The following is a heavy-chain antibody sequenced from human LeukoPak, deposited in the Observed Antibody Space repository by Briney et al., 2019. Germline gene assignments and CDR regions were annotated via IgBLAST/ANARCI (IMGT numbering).Heavy chain of an antibody. V-gene: IGHV4-39*01. J-gene: IGHJ4*02. D-gene: IGHD6-19*01. CDR2: IYYSGST. CDR1: GGSISSDSYY. Sequence: PSETLSLTCTVSGGSISSDSYYWAWIRQPPGKGLEWIANIYYSGSTYYNPSLKSRVTISVDTSRNQFSLKLNSVTAADTAVYYCASLAVAGLSEGYWGQGTLVIVSS. CDR3: ASLAVAGLSEGY.